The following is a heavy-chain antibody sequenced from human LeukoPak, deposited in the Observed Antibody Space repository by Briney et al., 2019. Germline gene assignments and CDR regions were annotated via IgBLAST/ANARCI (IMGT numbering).Heavy chain of an antibody. Sequence: SETLSLTCTVSGGSISSYYWSWIRQPPGKGLEWIGYIYYSGSTNYNPSLKSRVTISVDTSKNQFSLKLSSVTAADTAVYYCARGGIAAAGTSGYYYYYMDVWGKGTTVTISS. CDR2: IYYSGST. J-gene: IGHJ6*03. V-gene: IGHV4-59*01. CDR3: ARGGIAAAGTSGYYYYYMDV. D-gene: IGHD6-13*01. CDR1: GGSISSYY.